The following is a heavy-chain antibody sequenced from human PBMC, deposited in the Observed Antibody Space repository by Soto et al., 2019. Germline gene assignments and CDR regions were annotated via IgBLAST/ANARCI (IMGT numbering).Heavy chain of an antibody. J-gene: IGHJ4*02. Sequence: GGSLRLSCAASGFTFSSYGMHWVRQAPGKGLEWVAVISYDGSNKYYADSVKGRFTISRDNSKNTLYLQMNSLGAEDTAVYYCAKGGAGAYYFDSSGYHIDYWGQGTLVTVSS. CDR3: AKGGAGAYYFDSSGYHIDY. CDR2: ISYDGSNK. D-gene: IGHD3-22*01. CDR1: GFTFSSYG. V-gene: IGHV3-30*18.